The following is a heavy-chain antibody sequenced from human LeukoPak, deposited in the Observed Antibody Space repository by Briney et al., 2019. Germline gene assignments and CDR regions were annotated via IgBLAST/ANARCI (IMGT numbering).Heavy chain of an antibody. CDR2: ISAYNGNT. V-gene: IGHV1-18*01. CDR3: AKDRGYYYGSGSYYNVLDY. CDR1: GYTFTSYG. Sequence: ASVKVSCKASGYTFTSYGISWVRQAPGQGLEWMGWISAYNGNTNYAQKLQGRVTMTTDTSTSTAYMELRSLRSDDTAVYYCAKDRGYYYGSGSYYNVLDYWGQGTLVTVSS. D-gene: IGHD3-10*01. J-gene: IGHJ4*02.